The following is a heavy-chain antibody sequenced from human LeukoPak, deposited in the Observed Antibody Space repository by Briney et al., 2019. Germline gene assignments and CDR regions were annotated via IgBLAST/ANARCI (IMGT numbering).Heavy chain of an antibody. J-gene: IGHJ4*02. D-gene: IGHD6-13*01. Sequence: SETLSLTCTVSGGSISSYYWSWIRQPPGKGLEWIGYIYYSGTTNYNPSLKSRVTISVDTSKNQFSLKLGSVTAADTAVYYCARGVYIAAAQYGYWGQGTLVTVFS. CDR2: IYYSGTT. CDR1: GGSISSYY. V-gene: IGHV4-59*01. CDR3: ARGVYIAAAQYGY.